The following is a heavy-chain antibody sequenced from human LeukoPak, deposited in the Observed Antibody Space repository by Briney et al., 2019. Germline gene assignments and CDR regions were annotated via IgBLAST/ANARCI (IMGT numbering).Heavy chain of an antibody. Sequence: SVKVSCKASGGTFSSYAISWVRQAPGQGLEWMGGIIPISGTANYAQKFQGRVTITADESTSTAYMELSSLRSEDTAVYYCARSQDIVVVVAALDYWGQGTLVTVSS. CDR3: ARSQDIVVVVAALDY. V-gene: IGHV1-69*13. CDR1: GGTFSSYA. CDR2: IIPISGTA. J-gene: IGHJ4*02. D-gene: IGHD2-15*01.